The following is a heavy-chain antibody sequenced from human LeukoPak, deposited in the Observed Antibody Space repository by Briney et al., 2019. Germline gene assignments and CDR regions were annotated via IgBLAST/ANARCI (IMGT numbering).Heavy chain of an antibody. CDR1: GFTFANYG. CDR3: ARPSGSVTIFGVVDYFDY. CDR2: IAYDGSNE. V-gene: IGHV3-30*04. Sequence: PGGSLRLSCVVSGFTFANYGMHWVRQAPGKGVDWVASIAYDGSNENYAESVKGRFTISRDNSKNTLYLQLNSLRAEDTAVYYCARPSGSVTIFGVVDYFDYWGQGSLVTVSS. J-gene: IGHJ4*02. D-gene: IGHD3-3*01.